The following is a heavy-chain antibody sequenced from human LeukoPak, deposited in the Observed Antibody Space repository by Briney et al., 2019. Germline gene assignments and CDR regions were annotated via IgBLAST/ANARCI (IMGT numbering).Heavy chain of an antibody. Sequence: PSETLSLTCAVYGESFSGYYWSWIRQPPGKGLEWIGEINHSGSTNYNPSLKSRVTISVDTSKNQFSLKLSSVTAADTAVYYCASRAVAGTGWFDPWGQGTLVTVSS. CDR3: ASRAVAGTGWFDP. CDR2: INHSGST. J-gene: IGHJ5*02. V-gene: IGHV4-34*01. CDR1: GESFSGYY. D-gene: IGHD6-19*01.